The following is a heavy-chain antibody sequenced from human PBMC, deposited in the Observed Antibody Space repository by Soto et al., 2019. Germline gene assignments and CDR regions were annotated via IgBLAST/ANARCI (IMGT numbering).Heavy chain of an antibody. CDR1: GFIFSDYA. CDR3: ARDRHGSDWYTYYCYTLAG. D-gene: IGHD6-13*01. V-gene: IGHV3-23*01. J-gene: IGHJ6*02. CDR2: ISGSGESI. Sequence: EVHLSESGGGLVQPGESLRISCAASGFIFSDYAMNWVRQAPGRGLEWVSGISGSGESIYYAESVEGRFTISRDNSKNTLYLQMNSLRGEDTAVYYCARDRHGSDWYTYYCYTLAGWGQGTTVTVSS.